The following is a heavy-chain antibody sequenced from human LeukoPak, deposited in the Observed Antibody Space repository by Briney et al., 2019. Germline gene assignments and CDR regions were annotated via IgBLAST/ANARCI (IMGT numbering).Heavy chain of an antibody. CDR1: GGSISNYY. J-gene: IGHJ4*02. CDR2: IDHSGDT. V-gene: IGHV4-59*08. CDR3: ARQNHADFDY. D-gene: IGHD1-14*01. Sequence: SETLSLTCTVSGGSISNYYWSWIRQPPGKGLEWIGYIDHSGDTNYNPSLKSRVTISVDTSKNRFSLKLRSVTAADTAVYSCARQNHADFDYWGRGTLVTVSS.